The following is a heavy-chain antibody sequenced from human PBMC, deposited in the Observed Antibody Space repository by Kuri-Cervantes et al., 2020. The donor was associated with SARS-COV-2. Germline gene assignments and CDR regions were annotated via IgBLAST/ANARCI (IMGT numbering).Heavy chain of an antibody. CDR3: ARAHSVTTVGTGLEAFDI. J-gene: IGHJ3*02. CDR1: GGSISSYY. Sequence: SETLSLTCTVSGGSISSYYWSWIRQPPGKGLEWIGYIYYSGSTNYNPSLKSRVTISVETSKNQFSLKLSSVPAADTAVYYCARAHSVTTVGTGLEAFDIWGQGTMVTVSS. D-gene: IGHD4-23*01. CDR2: IYYSGST. V-gene: IGHV4-59*01.